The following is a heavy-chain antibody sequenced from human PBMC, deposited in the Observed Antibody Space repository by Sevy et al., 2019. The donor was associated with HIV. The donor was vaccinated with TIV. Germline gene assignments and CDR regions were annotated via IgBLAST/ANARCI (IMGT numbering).Heavy chain of an antibody. J-gene: IGHJ4*02. D-gene: IGHD4-17*01. CDR1: GFTFSSYE. CDR3: ARDLPPSATTVAHFDC. CDR2: ISNSGTTK. Sequence: GGSLRLSCAASGFTFSSYEMNWVRQAPGKGLEWASYISNSGTTKYYSDSVKGRFTISRDNARNSLYLQMHSLRAEDTAVYYCARDLPPSATTVAHFDCWGQGTLVTVSS. V-gene: IGHV3-48*03.